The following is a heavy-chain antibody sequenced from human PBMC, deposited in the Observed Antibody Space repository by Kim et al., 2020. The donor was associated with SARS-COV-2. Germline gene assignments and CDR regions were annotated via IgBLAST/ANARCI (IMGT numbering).Heavy chain of an antibody. Sequence: ASVKVSCKASGYTFTGYYMHWVRQAPGQGLEWMGRINPNSGGTNYAQKFQGRVTMTRDTSISTAYMELSRLRSDDTAVYYCARVRCSSTSCYYSMDVWGQGTTVTVSS. CDR1: GYTFTGYY. V-gene: IGHV1-2*06. CDR3: ARVRCSSTSCYYSMDV. CDR2: INPNSGGT. D-gene: IGHD2-2*01. J-gene: IGHJ6*02.